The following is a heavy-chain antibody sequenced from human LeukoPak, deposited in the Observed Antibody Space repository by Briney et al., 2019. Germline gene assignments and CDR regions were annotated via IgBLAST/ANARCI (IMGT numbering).Heavy chain of an antibody. V-gene: IGHV4-38-2*02. J-gene: IGHJ6*03. CDR1: GYSISSGYY. CDR2: IYHSGST. Sequence: PSETLSLTCTVSGYSISSGYYWGWIRQPPGKGLEWIGSIYHSGSTYHNPSLKSRVTISVDTSKNQFSLKLSSVTAADTAVYYCARTYCGGDCRGYYYHYYMDVWGKGTTVTISS. CDR3: ARTYCGGDCRGYYYHYYMDV. D-gene: IGHD2-21*02.